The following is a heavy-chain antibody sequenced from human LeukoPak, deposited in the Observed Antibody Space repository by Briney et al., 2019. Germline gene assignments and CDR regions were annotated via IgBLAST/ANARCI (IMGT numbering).Heavy chain of an antibody. J-gene: IGHJ6*03. CDR2: IKQDGSEK. D-gene: IGHD3-16*01. CDR3: ARLGYYYYMDV. V-gene: IGHV3-7*01. CDR1: GFTFRSFW. Sequence: GGSLRLSCAASGFTFRSFWMSWVRQAPGKGLERVGNIKQDGSEKYYVDSVKGRFTISRDNAKISMFLQMSSLRAEDTAVYYCARLGYYYYMDVWGKGTTVTVSS.